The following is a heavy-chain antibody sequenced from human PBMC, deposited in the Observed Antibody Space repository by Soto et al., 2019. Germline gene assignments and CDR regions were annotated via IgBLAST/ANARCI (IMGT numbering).Heavy chain of an antibody. J-gene: IGHJ4*02. V-gene: IGHV4-59*01. CDR1: GGSMSSYY. CDR2: IYYSGST. Sequence: PSETRSRTWTVSGGSMSSYYWSWIRQPPGKGLEWIGYIYYSGSTKYNPSLKSRVTISLDTSRNQFSLRLSYVTAADTAVYYCARDNGELPLEYWGQGILVTVSS. D-gene: IGHD1-1*01. CDR3: ARDNGELPLEY.